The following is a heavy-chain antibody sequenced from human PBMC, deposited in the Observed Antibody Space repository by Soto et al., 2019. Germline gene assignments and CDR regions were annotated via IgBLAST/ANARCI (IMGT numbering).Heavy chain of an antibody. D-gene: IGHD6-13*01. CDR2: INPNSGGT. CDR1: GYTFTGYY. J-gene: IGHJ6*02. CDR3: ARTILPNIAAAGINCYYYGFDV. V-gene: IGHV1-2*02. Sequence: GASVKVSCKASGYTFTGYYMHWVRQAPGQGLEWMGWINPNSGGTNYAQKLQGRVTMTRDTSISTAYMELSRLRSDDTAVYYCARTILPNIAAAGINCYYYGFDVWGQGTTVTVSS.